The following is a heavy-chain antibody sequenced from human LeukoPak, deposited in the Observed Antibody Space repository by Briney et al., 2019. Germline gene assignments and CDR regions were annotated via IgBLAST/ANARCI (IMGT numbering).Heavy chain of an antibody. D-gene: IGHD3-10*01. J-gene: IGHJ4*02. V-gene: IGHV3-48*04. CDR3: ARQFYYGSGSYDPFDY. CDR1: GFTFSSYA. Sequence: GGSLRLSCAASGFTFSSYAMSWVRQAPGKGLEWVSCITSSSSTIYYADSVKGRFTISRDNAKNSLYLQMNSLRAEDTAVYYCARQFYYGSGSYDPFDYWGQGVLVTVSS. CDR2: ITSSSSTI.